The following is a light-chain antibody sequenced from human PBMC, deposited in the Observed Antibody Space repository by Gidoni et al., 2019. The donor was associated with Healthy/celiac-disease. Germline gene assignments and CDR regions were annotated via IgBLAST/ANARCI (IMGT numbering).Light chain of an antibody. J-gene: IGKJ3*01. V-gene: IGKV1-33*01. CDR3: QQYDNLPT. Sequence: DIQLTQSPSSLSASVGDRVTITCQASQYISNYLNWYQQKPGKAPKLLIYDASHLETVVPSRFSGSGSGTDFTFTISSLQPEDIATYYCQQYDNLPTFGPGTKVDIK. CDR1: QYISNY. CDR2: DAS.